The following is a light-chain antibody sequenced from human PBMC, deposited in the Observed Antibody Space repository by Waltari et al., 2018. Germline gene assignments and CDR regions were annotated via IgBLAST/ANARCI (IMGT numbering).Light chain of an antibody. CDR2: DVS. Sequence: QSALTQPRSVSGSPGQSVTISCTGTSSDVGGYNYVSWYQQHPGNAPKLVIDDVSKRPSGVLARFSAPQSGKTASLTISGLQAEDEADYYCCSYAGSYYVFGTGTKVTVL. V-gene: IGLV2-11*01. CDR1: SSDVGGYNY. CDR3: CSYAGSYYV. J-gene: IGLJ1*01.